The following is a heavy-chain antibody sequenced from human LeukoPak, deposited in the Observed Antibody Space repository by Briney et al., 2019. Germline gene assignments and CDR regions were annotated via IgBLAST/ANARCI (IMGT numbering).Heavy chain of an antibody. CDR1: GGSISSGDYY. J-gene: IGHJ4*02. D-gene: IGHD3-22*01. V-gene: IGHV4-30-4*01. CDR2: IYHSGST. CDR3: ARGPDSSGYYYFDY. Sequence: SETLSLTCTVSGGSISSGDYYWSWIRQPPGKGLEWIGYIYHSGSTYYNPSLKSRVIISVDTSKNQFSLKLSSVTAADTAVYYCARGPDSSGYYYFDYWGQGTLVTVSS.